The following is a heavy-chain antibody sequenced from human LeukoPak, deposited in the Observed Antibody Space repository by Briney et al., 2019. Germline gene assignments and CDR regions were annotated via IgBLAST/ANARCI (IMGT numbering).Heavy chain of an antibody. J-gene: IGHJ6*03. Sequence: SVKVSCKASGGTFSSYAISWVRQAPGQGLKWMGGIIPIFGTANYAQKFQGRVTITADKSTSTAYMELSSLRSEDTAVYYCARDAYWLLSRKPRSMDVWGKGTTVTVSS. V-gene: IGHV1-69*06. CDR2: IIPIFGTA. CDR1: GGTFSSYA. CDR3: ARDAYWLLSRKPRSMDV. D-gene: IGHD3-9*01.